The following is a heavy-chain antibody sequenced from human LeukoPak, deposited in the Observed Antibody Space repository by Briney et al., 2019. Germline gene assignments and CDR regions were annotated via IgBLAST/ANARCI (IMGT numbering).Heavy chain of an antibody. V-gene: IGHV3-23*01. CDR2: IGGSGTST. J-gene: IGHJ4*02. CDR3: AKGLAGTDY. CDR1: GFTFSSYA. Sequence: GGSLRLSCAASGFTFSSYAMTWVRQAPGKGLEWVSGIGGSGTSTYYADSVKGRFTNSRDNSKNALYLQMNSLRAEDTAVYYCAKGLAGTDYWGQGTLVTVSS. D-gene: IGHD6-19*01.